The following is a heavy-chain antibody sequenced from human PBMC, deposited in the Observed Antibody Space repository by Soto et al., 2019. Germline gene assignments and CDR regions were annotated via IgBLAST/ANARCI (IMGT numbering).Heavy chain of an antibody. CDR2: ISYDGSNK. V-gene: IGHV3-30*18. CDR1: GFTFSSYG. CDR3: AKDLGNTAIVPLFDY. D-gene: IGHD5-18*01. Sequence: QVQLVESGGGVVQPGRSLRLSCAASGFTFSSYGMHWVRQAPGKGLEWVAVISYDGSNKYYADSVKGRFTISRDNSKNTLYLQMNSLRAEDTAVYYCAKDLGNTAIVPLFDYWGQGTLVTVSS. J-gene: IGHJ4*02.